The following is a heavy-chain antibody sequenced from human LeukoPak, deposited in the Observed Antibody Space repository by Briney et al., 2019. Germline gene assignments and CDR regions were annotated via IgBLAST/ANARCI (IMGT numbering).Heavy chain of an antibody. CDR1: GFTFSSYA. D-gene: IGHD2-15*01. CDR2: ISGSGGST. CDR3: AKGSGSSCYSPCDY. J-gene: IGHJ4*02. Sequence: GGSLRLSCAASGFTFSSYAMSWVRQAPGKGLEWVSAISGSGGSTYYADSVKGRFTISRDNSKNTLYLQMNSLRAEDTAVYYCAKGSGSSCYSPCDYWGQGILVTVSS. V-gene: IGHV3-23*01.